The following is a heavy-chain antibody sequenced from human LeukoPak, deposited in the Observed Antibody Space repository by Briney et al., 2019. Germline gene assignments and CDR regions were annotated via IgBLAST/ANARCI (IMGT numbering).Heavy chain of an antibody. D-gene: IGHD2-2*02. V-gene: IGHV3-43*01. CDR3: AKDGTGRDIVVVPAAIHFDY. J-gene: IGHJ4*02. Sequence: GGSLRLSCAASGFPFDDYTMHCVRHAPGKGLEWVSLISWYCGSTYYADSVKGRFTISRDNSKNTLYLQMNSLRAEDTAVYYCAKDGTGRDIVVVPAAIHFDYWGQGTLVTVSS. CDR1: GFPFDDYT. CDR2: ISWYCGST.